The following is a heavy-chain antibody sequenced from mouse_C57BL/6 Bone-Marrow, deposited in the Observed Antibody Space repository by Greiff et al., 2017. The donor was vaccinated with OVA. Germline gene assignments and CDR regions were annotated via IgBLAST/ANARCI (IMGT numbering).Heavy chain of an antibody. CDR1: GYTFTGYW. V-gene: IGHV1-9*01. CDR3: AREEIYYGNYEDY. Sequence: QVQLKQSGAELMKPGASVKLSCKATGYTFTGYWIEWVKQRPGHGLAWIGEILPGSGSTNYNEKFKSKATLTVDKSSSTAYMQLSSLTSEDSAVYYCAREEIYYGNYEDYWGQGTTLTVSS. CDR2: ILPGSGST. J-gene: IGHJ2*01. D-gene: IGHD2-1*01.